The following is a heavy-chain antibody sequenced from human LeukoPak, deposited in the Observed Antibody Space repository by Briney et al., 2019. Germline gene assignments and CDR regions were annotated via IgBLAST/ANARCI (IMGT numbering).Heavy chain of an antibody. V-gene: IGHV3-74*01. CDR2: INSAGSST. CDR3: ARVISGYDSSGYRDY. Sequence: GGSLRLSCVAFGFTFSRYWMHWVRQTPSKGLVWVSRINSAGSSTSYADPVQGRFTISRDNAKNTLYLQMNSLRAEDTAIYYCARVISGYDSSGYRDYWGQGTLVTVSS. D-gene: IGHD3-22*01. CDR1: GFTFSRYW. J-gene: IGHJ4*02.